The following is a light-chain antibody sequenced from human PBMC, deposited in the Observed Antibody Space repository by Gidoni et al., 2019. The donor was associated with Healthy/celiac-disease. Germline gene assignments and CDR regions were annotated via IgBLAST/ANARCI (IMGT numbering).Light chain of an antibody. CDR2: GAS. V-gene: IGKV3-15*01. Sequence: EIVMTQSPATLSVSPGERATLSCRASQSVSSNLAWYQQKPGQAPRRLIYGASTRATGIPARFSGSGSGTEFTLTISSLQSEDFAVYYCQKYNNWPRTFGQGTKVEIK. CDR3: QKYNNWPRT. CDR1: QSVSSN. J-gene: IGKJ1*01.